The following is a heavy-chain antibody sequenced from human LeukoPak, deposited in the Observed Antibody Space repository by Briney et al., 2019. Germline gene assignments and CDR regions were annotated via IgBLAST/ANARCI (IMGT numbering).Heavy chain of an antibody. J-gene: IGHJ4*02. D-gene: IGHD3-22*01. CDR3: ARELAYYDSSGYYVGSRYFDY. CDR2: IGSSGGST. CDR1: GFTFNNYP. Sequence: GGSLRLSCAASGFTFNNYPMSWVRQAPGKGLEWVSVIGSSGGSTHYADSVKGRFTISRDNSKNTLYLQMNSLRAEDTAVYYCARELAYYDSSGYYVGSRYFDYWGQGTLVTVSS. V-gene: IGHV3-23*01.